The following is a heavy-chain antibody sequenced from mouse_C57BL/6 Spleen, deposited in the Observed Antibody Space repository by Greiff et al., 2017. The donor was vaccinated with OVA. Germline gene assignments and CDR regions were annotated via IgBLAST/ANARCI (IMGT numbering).Heavy chain of an antibody. V-gene: IGHV1-64*01. D-gene: IGHD2-4*01. CDR1: GYTFTSYW. CDR3: SIISGYDYGGMDY. Sequence: QVQLQQPGAELVKPGASVKLSCKASGYTFTSYWMHWVKQRPGQGLEWIGIIHPNSGSTHYNEKFKRQSTLTGDKSYSPAYMQLSSLTSEDSAVFYCSIISGYDYGGMDYWGQVTSVTVSS. CDR2: IHPNSGST. J-gene: IGHJ4*01.